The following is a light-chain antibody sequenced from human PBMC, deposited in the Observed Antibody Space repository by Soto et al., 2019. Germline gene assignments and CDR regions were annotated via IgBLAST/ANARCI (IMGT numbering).Light chain of an antibody. CDR2: YAS. Sequence: DIQMTQSPSSVSASVGDRVTITCRASQGISSLLAWYQQKPGKAPKLLIYYASNLENGVPSWFSGSGSGPDFTLTISSLQPEDFATYFCQQADSFPWTFGQGTKVEL. J-gene: IGKJ1*01. CDR1: QGISSL. V-gene: IGKV1D-12*01. CDR3: QQADSFPWT.